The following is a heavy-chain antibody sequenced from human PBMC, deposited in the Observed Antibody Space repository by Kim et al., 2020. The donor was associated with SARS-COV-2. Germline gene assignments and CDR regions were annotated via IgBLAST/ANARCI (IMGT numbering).Heavy chain of an antibody. V-gene: IGHV3-23*01. Sequence: YADSVKGRFTISRDNSKNTLYLQMNSLRAEDTAVYYCAEGTGGHYYYMDVWGKGTTVTVSS. J-gene: IGHJ6*03. CDR3: AEGTGGHYYYMDV. D-gene: IGHD7-27*01.